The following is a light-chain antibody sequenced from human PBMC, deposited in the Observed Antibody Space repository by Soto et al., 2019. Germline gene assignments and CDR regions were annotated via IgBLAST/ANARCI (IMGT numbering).Light chain of an antibody. CDR1: SSDVGGYNY. V-gene: IGLV2-11*01. CDR2: DVS. J-gene: IGLJ2*01. CDR3: CSYAGSDTLYVV. Sequence: QSALTQPRSVSGSPGQSVTISCTGTSSDVGGYNYVSWYQQHPGKAPKLMIYDVSKRPSGVPDRFAGSKSGNTASLSISGLRAEDDADYCCCSYAGSDTLYVVFGGGTKLTVL.